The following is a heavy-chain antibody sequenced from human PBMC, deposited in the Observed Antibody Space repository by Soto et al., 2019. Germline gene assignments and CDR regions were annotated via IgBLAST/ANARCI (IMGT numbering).Heavy chain of an antibody. J-gene: IGHJ4*02. V-gene: IGHV1-3*05. D-gene: IGHD2-21*02. CDR3: ARSIVVVAALDY. CDR2: INAGNGNP. Sequence: QVKLVQSGAEEKKPGASVKVSCKASGYTFTSYAMHWVRQAPGQRLEWMGWINAGNGNPKYSQKFQGRVTITRDTSASTAYMELSSLRSEDTAVYYCARSIVVVAALDYWGQGTLVTVSS. CDR1: GYTFTSYA.